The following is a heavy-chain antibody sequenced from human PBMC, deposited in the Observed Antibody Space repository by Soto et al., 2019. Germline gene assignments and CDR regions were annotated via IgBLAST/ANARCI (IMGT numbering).Heavy chain of an antibody. D-gene: IGHD4-17*01. J-gene: IGHJ4*02. V-gene: IGHV3-30*18. Sequence: PGGSLRLSCAASGFTFSSYGMHWVRQAPGKGLEWVAVILYDGTKKFYADSMKGRFTISRDNSKNTLYLQMNNLRVEDTAVYYCAKDRGALRWSEEHFYFDYWGQGTLVTVSS. CDR3: AKDRGALRWSEEHFYFDY. CDR2: ILYDGTKK. CDR1: GFTFSSYG.